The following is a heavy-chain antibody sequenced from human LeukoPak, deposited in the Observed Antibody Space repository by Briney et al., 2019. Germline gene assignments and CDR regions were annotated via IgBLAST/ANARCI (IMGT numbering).Heavy chain of an antibody. V-gene: IGHV3-48*02. D-gene: IGHD6-19*01. CDR1: GFIFSTYS. CDR2: ISSARSTT. Sequence: GESLKISCSASGFIFSTYSMNWVRQAPGKGLEWLSYISSARSTTYYADSVKGRFTISRDNAKSSLYLQMNSLRDEDTAVYYCARVSTDWSLDYWGQGTLVTVSS. J-gene: IGHJ4*02. CDR3: ARVSTDWSLDY.